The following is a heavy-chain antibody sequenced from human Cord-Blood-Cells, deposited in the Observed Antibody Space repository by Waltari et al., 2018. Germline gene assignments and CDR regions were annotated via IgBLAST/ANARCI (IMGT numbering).Heavy chain of an antibody. V-gene: IGHV1-69*01. D-gene: IGHD6-6*01. J-gene: IGHJ6*02. CDR1: GGTFSSYA. CDR3: ARVSRQLVPLRYYYDGMDV. CDR2: IIPIFGPS. Sequence: QVQLVQSGAEVKKPGSSVKVSCKASGGTFSSYAISWVRRAPGQGLECMGAIIPIFGPSNEGQRFRGRVSMTADDSTSTANRELCSLRSEDTAVYDCARVSRQLVPLRYYYDGMDVWGQGTTVSVSS.